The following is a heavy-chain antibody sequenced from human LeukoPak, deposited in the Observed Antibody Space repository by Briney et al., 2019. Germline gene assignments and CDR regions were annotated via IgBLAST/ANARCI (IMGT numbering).Heavy chain of an antibody. Sequence: GASVKVSCKASGYTFTSYGISWVRQAPGQGLEWMGWISAYNGNTNYAQKLQGRVTMTTDTSTSTAYMGLRSLRSDDTAVYYCARAPYCSGGSCYSGWFDPWGQGTLVTVSS. D-gene: IGHD2-15*01. CDR2: ISAYNGNT. CDR3: ARAPYCSGGSCYSGWFDP. J-gene: IGHJ5*02. V-gene: IGHV1-18*01. CDR1: GYTFTSYG.